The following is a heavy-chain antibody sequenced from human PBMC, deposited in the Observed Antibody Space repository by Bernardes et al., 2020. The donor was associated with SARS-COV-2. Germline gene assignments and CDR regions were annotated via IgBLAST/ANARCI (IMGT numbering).Heavy chain of an antibody. CDR1: GYTFTAYY. D-gene: IGHD6-13*01. CDR2: INPNSGDT. Sequence: ASVKVSCKASGYTFTAYYFHWVRQAPGQGLEWMGWINPNSGDTNYAQKFQGRVTMTRDTSVSTAYMELSRLRFDDTAVYYCASVTWSSHDGFDIWGQGTVVTVSS. J-gene: IGHJ3*02. CDR3: ASVTWSSHDGFDI. V-gene: IGHV1-2*02.